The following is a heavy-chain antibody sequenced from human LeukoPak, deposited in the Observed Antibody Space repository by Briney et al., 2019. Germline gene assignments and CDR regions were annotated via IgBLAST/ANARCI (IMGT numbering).Heavy chain of an antibody. V-gene: IGHV4-59*08. D-gene: IGHD2-2*01. J-gene: IGHJ4*02. Sequence: SETLSLTCTVSGGSISSYYWSWIRQPPGKGLEWIGYIYYSGSTNYNPPLKSRVTISVDTSKNQFSLKLSSMTAADTAVYYCARYQLLSPYYFDYWGQGTLVTVSS. CDR1: GGSISSYY. CDR2: IYYSGST. CDR3: ARYQLLSPYYFDY.